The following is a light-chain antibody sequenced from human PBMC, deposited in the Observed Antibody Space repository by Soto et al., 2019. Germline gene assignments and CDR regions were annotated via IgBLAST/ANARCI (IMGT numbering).Light chain of an antibody. J-gene: IGKJ1*01. CDR1: QSVSSSY. V-gene: IGKV3-20*01. Sequence: EIVLTQSPGTLSLSPGERATLSCRAIQSVSSSYLAWYQQKPGQAPRLLIYGASSRATGIPDRFSGSGSGTDFTLTISRLEPEDFAVYYCQQYGSSRWTFGQGTKVDI. CDR3: QQYGSSRWT. CDR2: GAS.